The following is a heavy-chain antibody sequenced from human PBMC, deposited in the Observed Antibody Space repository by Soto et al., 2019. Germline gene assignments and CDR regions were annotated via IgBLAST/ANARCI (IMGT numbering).Heavy chain of an antibody. CDR3: ARAPTGTTALGYYYYSYMDV. CDR1: GYTFTIYY. Sequence: GASVKVSCKASGYTFTIYYMHWVRQAPGQGLEWMGIINPSGGSTSYAQKFQGRVTMTRDTSTSTVYMELSSLRSEDTAVYYCARAPTGTTALGYYYYSYMDVWGEGTTVTXSS. V-gene: IGHV1-46*03. CDR2: INPSGGST. J-gene: IGHJ6*03. D-gene: IGHD1-1*01.